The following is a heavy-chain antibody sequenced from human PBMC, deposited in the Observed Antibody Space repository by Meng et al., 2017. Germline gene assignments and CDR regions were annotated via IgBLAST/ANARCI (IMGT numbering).Heavy chain of an antibody. CDR2: IYHVVCT. CDR1: GGSISSSNW. Sequence: QVERQEAGPGLVKPSGTLSLTCAVSGGSISSSNWWSWVRQPPGKGLEWIGEIYHVVCTNYNPSLKSRVTISVDKSKNQFSLKLSSVTAADTAVYYCARIGDWGSTRYFDYWGQGTLVTVSS. CDR3: ARIGDWGSTRYFDY. J-gene: IGHJ4*02. V-gene: IGHV4-4*02. D-gene: IGHD7-27*01.